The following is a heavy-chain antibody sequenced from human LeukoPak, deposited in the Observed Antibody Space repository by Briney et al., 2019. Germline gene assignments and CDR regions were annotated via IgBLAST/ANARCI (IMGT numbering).Heavy chain of an antibody. CDR1: GFTFSSYW. Sequence: GGSLRLSCAASGFTFSSYWMHWVRQAPGKGLVWVSRISSDGSSTAYADSVKGRFAISRDNAKNTLYLQMNSLRAEDTAVYYCASLSIGSPFNGMDVWGQGTTVTVSS. CDR2: ISSDGSST. D-gene: IGHD3-10*01. V-gene: IGHV3-74*01. J-gene: IGHJ6*02. CDR3: ASLSIGSPFNGMDV.